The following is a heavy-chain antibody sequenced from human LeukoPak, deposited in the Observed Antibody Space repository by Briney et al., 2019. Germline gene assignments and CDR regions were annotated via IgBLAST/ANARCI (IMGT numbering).Heavy chain of an antibody. D-gene: IGHD6-13*01. CDR3: AGLHLAAAEAFDP. V-gene: IGHV4-59*08. Sequence: SETLSLTCTVSGGSINCFYCSWIRQPPGKRLEWIGYIYYSGSTNYNPSLRSRVTISVDRSKNQFSLKMNSVTAADTAMYYCAGLHLAAAEAFDPWGQGTLVTVSS. CDR2: IYYSGST. CDR1: GGSINCFY. J-gene: IGHJ5*02.